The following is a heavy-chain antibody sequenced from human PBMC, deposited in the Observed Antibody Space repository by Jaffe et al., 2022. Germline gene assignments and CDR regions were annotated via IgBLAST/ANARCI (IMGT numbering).Heavy chain of an antibody. J-gene: IGHJ1*01. CDR1: GGSISSSSYY. Sequence: QLQLQESGPGLVKPSETLSLTCTVSGGSISSSSYYWGWIRQPPGKGLEWIGSIYYSGSTYYNPSLKSRVTISVDTSKNQFSLKLSSVTAADTAVYYCATRNVIGYCSGGSCREYFQHWGQGTLVTVSS. V-gene: IGHV4-39*01. D-gene: IGHD2-15*01. CDR3: ATRNVIGYCSGGSCREYFQH. CDR2: IYYSGST.